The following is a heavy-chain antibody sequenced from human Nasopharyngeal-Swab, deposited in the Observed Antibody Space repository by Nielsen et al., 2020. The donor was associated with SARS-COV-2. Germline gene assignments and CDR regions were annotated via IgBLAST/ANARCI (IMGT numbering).Heavy chain of an antibody. D-gene: IGHD3-16*01. CDR2: IFSGGTST. V-gene: IGHV3-23*03. CDR1: GFTFSSYA. Sequence: GSLKISCAASGFTFSSYAMSWVRQAPGKGLEWVSVIFSGGTSTFYADSVKGRFTISRDNSKNTLFLQMNSLRAEDTAVYYCAKGLADYGEDAFDIWGQGTMVTVSS. CDR3: AKGLADYGEDAFDI. J-gene: IGHJ3*02.